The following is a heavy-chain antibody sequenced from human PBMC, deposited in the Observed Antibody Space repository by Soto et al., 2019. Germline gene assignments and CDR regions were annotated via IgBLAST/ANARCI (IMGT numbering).Heavy chain of an antibody. V-gene: IGHV4-39*01. Sequence: PSETLSLTSTVSNGTITSRAPYYERIRQHPGKGLEYIGIVYYTGSTYYSPSLKSRVTISVDTSKNQFSLKLSSVTAADTAVYYCARRGGSGYGFGYFYYWGQGTLVTVSS. CDR2: VYYTGST. D-gene: IGHD3-22*01. CDR3: ARRGGSGYGFGYFYY. CDR1: NGTITSRAPY. J-gene: IGHJ4*02.